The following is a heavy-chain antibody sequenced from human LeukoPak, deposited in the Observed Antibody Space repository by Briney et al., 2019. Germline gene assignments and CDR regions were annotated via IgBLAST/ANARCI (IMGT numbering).Heavy chain of an antibody. Sequence: PGGSLRLSCAASGFTVSSNYMSWVRQAPGKGLEWVSVIYSGGSTYYADSVKGRFTISRDNSKNTLYLQMNSLRAEDTAVYYCARDSPWFGEVEGYWGQGTLVTVSS. J-gene: IGHJ4*02. D-gene: IGHD3-10*01. CDR2: IYSGGST. CDR1: GFTVSSNY. CDR3: ARDSPWFGEVEGY. V-gene: IGHV3-66*01.